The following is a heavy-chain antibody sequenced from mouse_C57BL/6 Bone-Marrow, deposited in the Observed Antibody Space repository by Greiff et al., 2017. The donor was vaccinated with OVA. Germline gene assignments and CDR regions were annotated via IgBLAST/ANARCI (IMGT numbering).Heavy chain of an antibody. V-gene: IGHV1-82*01. D-gene: IGHD2-4*01. CDR3: AREDDYDWYFDV. J-gene: IGHJ1*03. CDR2: IYPGDGDT. Sequence: QVQLKQSGPELVKPGASVKISCKASGYAFSSSWMNWVKQRPGKGLEWIGRIYPGDGDTNYNGKFKGKATLTADKSSSTAYMQLSSLTSEDSEVYFCAREDDYDWYFDVWGTGTTVTVSS. CDR1: GYAFSSSW.